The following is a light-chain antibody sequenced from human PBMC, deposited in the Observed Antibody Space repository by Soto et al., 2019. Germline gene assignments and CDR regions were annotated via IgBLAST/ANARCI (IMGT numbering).Light chain of an antibody. V-gene: IGKV3-11*01. CDR1: QRVGSD. CDR2: DIS. CDR3: QQRSYWPRT. J-gene: IGKJ4*02. Sequence: ELVMTQSPATLSVSPGQRATLSCTASQRVGSDLAWYQQRPGQAPRLVIYDISTRATGVPTRISGSGSGTDFTLTISSLQPEDVAVYYCQQRSYWPRTFGGGTKVDIK.